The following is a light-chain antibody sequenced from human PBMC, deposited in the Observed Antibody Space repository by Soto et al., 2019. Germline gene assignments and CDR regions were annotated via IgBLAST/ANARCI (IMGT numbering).Light chain of an antibody. Sequence: ALTQPPSASGSPGQSVTISCTGSRSDVGDYKYVSWYQQYPGKAPKLIIYEVNRRPSGVPDRFSGSKSDNAASLTVSGLQAEDEADYYCCSYAGSSYVFGSGTKVTVL. CDR3: CSYAGSSYV. CDR2: EVN. CDR1: RSDVGDYKY. J-gene: IGLJ1*01. V-gene: IGLV2-8*01.